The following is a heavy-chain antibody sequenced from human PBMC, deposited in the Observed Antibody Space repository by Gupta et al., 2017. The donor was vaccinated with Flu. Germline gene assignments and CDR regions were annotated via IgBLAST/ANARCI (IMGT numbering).Heavy chain of an antibody. CDR2: IDGDGDE. CDR3: AWMTADRDRVFEH. D-gene: IGHD2-2*01. Sequence: QVTLKASGPALVKPTQTLTLTCTFSGFSMLSRRMRVNWVRQSAGRALEWLARIDGDGDELFNTSLRTRLTIAKDDFSNQVPLTMTDMDPVDTATSYCAWMTADRDRVFEHWGQGTLVSVSS. J-gene: IGHJ4*02. V-gene: IGHV2-70*04. CDR1: GFSMLSRRMR.